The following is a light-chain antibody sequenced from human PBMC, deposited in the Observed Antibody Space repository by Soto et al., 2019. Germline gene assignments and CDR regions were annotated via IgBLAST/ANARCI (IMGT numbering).Light chain of an antibody. CDR1: QSVSNN. CDR3: QQYNNWPPWT. CDR2: GAS. V-gene: IGKV3-15*01. Sequence: EIVMTQSPSTLSVSPGERATLSCRASQSVSNNIAWSQQKPDQDPRLLLYGASTRATGIPARFSGSGSGTEFTVAISILQSEDFAVYHCQQYNNWPPWTVGQGTKVDIK. J-gene: IGKJ1*01.